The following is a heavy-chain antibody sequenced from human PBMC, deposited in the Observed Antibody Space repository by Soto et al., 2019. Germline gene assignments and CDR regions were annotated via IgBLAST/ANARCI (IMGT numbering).Heavy chain of an antibody. V-gene: IGHV1-18*01. D-gene: IGHD6-19*01. CDR3: ARALSVAQYYYYMDV. CDR1: GYTFTTYG. CDR2: ISPYNGNT. J-gene: IGHJ6*03. Sequence: QVQLVQSGPEVKKPGASVKVPCKTSGYTFTTYGISWVRQAPGQGLEWMGWISPYNGNTHYAQKFQGRVTMTTDTSTTTAYMELRTLRSDDRAVYFCARALSVAQYYYYMDVWGKVTTVTVSS.